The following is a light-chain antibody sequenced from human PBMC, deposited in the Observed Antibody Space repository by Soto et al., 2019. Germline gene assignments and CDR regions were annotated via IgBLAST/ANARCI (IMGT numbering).Light chain of an antibody. Sequence: QSVLTQPPSVSAAPGQKVTISCSGSSSNIGNNAVNWYQQLPGKAPKLLIHDDNRESSGVSHRFSGSNSGTSASLAISDLQSEDEAHYYCAAWDDPLNGPVFGGGTKLTVL. CDR2: DDN. V-gene: IGLV1-36*01. CDR1: SSNIGNNA. CDR3: AAWDDPLNGPV. J-gene: IGLJ3*02.